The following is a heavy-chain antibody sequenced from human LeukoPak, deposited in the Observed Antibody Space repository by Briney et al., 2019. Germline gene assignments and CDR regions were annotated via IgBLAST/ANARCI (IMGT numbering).Heavy chain of an antibody. J-gene: IGHJ4*02. CDR1: GFTFSSYE. CDR3: AREGCSSTSCYDY. Sequence: GGSLRLSCAASGFTFSSYEMNWVRQAPGKGLEWVSYISSSASTISYADSVKGRFTISRDNAKNSLYLQMNSLRAEDTAVYYCAREGCSSTSCYDYWGQGTLVTVSS. CDR2: ISSSASTI. V-gene: IGHV3-48*03. D-gene: IGHD2-2*01.